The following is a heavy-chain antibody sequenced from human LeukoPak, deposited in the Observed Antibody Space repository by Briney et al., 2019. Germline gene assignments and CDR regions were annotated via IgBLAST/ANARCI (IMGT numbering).Heavy chain of an antibody. V-gene: IGHV3-23*01. D-gene: IGHD3-22*01. CDR2: ISGSGGST. J-gene: IGHJ4*02. CDR1: GFTFSSYA. CDR3: AKGQYYDSSVYYYY. Sequence: GGSLRLSCAASGFTFSSYAMSWVRQAPGKGLEWVSAISGSGGSTYYADSVKGRFTISRDNSKNTLYLQMNSLRAEDTAVYYCAKGQYYDSSVYYYYCGQGTLVTVSS.